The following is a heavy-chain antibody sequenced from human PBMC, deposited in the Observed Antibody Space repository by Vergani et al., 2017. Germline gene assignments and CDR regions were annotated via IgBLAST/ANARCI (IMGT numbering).Heavy chain of an antibody. Sequence: QVQLVQSGAEVKKPGASVTVSCKASGYTFTSYGISWVRQAPGQGLEWMGWISAYNGNTNYAQKLQGRVTMTTETSTSTAYMELRSLRSDDTAVYYCARTDDYGDYFPTLHAFDIWGQGTMVTVSS. CDR3: ARTDDYGDYFPTLHAFDI. J-gene: IGHJ3*02. CDR2: ISAYNGNT. V-gene: IGHV1-18*01. CDR1: GYTFTSYG. D-gene: IGHD4-17*01.